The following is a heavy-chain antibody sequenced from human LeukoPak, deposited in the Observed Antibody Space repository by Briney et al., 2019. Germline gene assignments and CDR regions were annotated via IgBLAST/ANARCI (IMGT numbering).Heavy chain of an antibody. CDR2: ISSTSAYI. CDR3: ARDPPGANAFDI. Sequence: GGSLRLSCAGSGFALKSYSLSWVRQAPGKGLEWVSSISSTSAYIYYADSVKGRFTISRDNSKNTLYLQMNSLRAEDTAVYYCARDPPGANAFDIWGQGTMVTVSS. CDR1: GFALKSYS. V-gene: IGHV3-21*04. J-gene: IGHJ3*02.